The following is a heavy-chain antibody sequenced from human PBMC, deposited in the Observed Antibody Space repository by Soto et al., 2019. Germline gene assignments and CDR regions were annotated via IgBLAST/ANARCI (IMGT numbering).Heavy chain of an antibody. CDR1: GDSVSSNTAA. CDR3: ARGVAGSGFDL. CDR2: TYYRSNWRH. V-gene: IGHV6-1*01. Sequence: SQTLSLTCAISGDSVSSNTAAWNWIRSSPSRGLEWLGRTYYRSNWRHDYAVSVRSRITVNPDTFKNHFSLQLNSVTPDDTAVYYCARGVAGSGFDLWGQGILVTVSS. D-gene: IGHD6-19*01. J-gene: IGHJ4*02.